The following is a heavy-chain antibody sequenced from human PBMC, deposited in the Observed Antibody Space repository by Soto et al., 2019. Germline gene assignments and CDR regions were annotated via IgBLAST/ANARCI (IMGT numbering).Heavy chain of an antibody. Sequence: QVQLVQSGAEVKKPGASVKVSCKASGYTFTSYGISWLRQAPGQGLEWMGWISAYNGNTNYAQKLQGRVTMTTDTSSSTGYMELRSLRSDDTAVYYCARDNGRTVFGVGLDYWGQGTLVTVSS. J-gene: IGHJ4*02. CDR2: ISAYNGNT. CDR1: GYTFTSYG. CDR3: ARDNGRTVFGVGLDY. D-gene: IGHD3-3*01. V-gene: IGHV1-18*01.